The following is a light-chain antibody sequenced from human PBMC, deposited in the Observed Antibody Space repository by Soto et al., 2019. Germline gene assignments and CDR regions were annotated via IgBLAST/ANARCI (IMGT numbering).Light chain of an antibody. J-gene: IGLJ1*01. Sequence: QSALTQPPSASGSPGQSVTISCTGTSSDVGGYNYVSWYQQHPGKAPKLMIYEVSKRPSGVPDRFSGSTAGNTASLTVSGLQAEDEADYYCSSYAGSNNYVFGTGTTLTV. CDR3: SSYAGSNNYV. CDR1: SSDVGGYNY. CDR2: EVS. V-gene: IGLV2-8*01.